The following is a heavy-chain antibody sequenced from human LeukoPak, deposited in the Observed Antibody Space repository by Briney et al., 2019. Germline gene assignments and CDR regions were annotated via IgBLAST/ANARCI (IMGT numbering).Heavy chain of an antibody. D-gene: IGHD3-22*01. CDR1: GLTFNTYA. J-gene: IGHJ3*02. Sequence: GGSLRLSCGASGLTFNTYAMSWVRQAPGTGPEWVSSISTSGGSTYYADFVKGRFTISRDNSKNTLYLQMSTLRGEDTAVYYSAKHLVKNFYDNSGYLGAFDIWGRGTMVTVSP. V-gene: IGHV3-23*01. CDR3: AKHLVKNFYDNSGYLGAFDI. CDR2: ISTSGGST.